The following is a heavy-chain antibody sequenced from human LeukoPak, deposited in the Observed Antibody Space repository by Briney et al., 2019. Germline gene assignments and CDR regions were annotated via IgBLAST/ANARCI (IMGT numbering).Heavy chain of an antibody. D-gene: IGHD5-12*01. CDR3: ARVSGYSQNWFDP. Sequence: PSETLSLTCAVYGGSFSGYYWSWIRQPPGQGLEWIGEINHRGGTNYNSSLKSRVTISVDTSKNQFSLNLTSVTAADTATYYCARVSGYSQNWFDPWGQGTLVTVSS. V-gene: IGHV4-34*01. CDR2: INHRGGT. CDR1: GGSFSGYY. J-gene: IGHJ5*02.